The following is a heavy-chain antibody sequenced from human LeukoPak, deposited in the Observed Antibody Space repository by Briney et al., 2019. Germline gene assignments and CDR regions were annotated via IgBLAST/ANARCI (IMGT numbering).Heavy chain of an antibody. J-gene: IGHJ4*02. Sequence: GGSLRLSCAASGFTFSSYWMSWVRQAPGKGLEWVANIKQDGSEKYYVDSVKGRFTISRDNAKNSLYLQMNSLRAEDTAVYYCARDRDIAVEVAATGSYFDYWGQGTLVTVSS. CDR2: IKQDGSEK. CDR1: GFTFSSYW. V-gene: IGHV3-7*03. CDR3: ARDRDIAVEVAATGSYFDY. D-gene: IGHD2-15*01.